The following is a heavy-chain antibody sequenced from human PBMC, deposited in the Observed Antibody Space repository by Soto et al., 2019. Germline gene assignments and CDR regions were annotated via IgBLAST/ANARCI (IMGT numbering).Heavy chain of an antibody. J-gene: IGHJ6*02. CDR1: GGSFSGYY. CDR3: ARDLTLLYYYYGMDV. CDR2: INHSGST. Sequence: QVQLQQWGAGLLKPSETLSLTCAVYGGSFSGYYWIWIRQPPGKGLEWIGEINHSGSTNYNPSLKSRVTISVDTSKNQFSLKLSSVTAADTAVYYCARDLTLLYYYYGMDVWGQGTTVTVSS. V-gene: IGHV4-34*01.